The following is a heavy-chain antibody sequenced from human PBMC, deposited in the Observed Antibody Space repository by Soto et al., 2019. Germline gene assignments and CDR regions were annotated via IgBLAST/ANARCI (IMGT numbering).Heavy chain of an antibody. Sequence: EVQLVESGGGLVQPGGSLKLSCAASGFTFSGSAMHWVRQASGKGLEWVGRIRSKANSYATAYAASVKGRFNISREDSKNTASLQMNSLKTEDTAVYYCTRQPDPYSSGWYLRAGFDPWGQGTLVTVSS. CDR1: GFTFSGSA. V-gene: IGHV3-73*02. CDR3: TRQPDPYSSGWYLRAGFDP. D-gene: IGHD6-19*01. J-gene: IGHJ5*02. CDR2: IRSKANSYAT.